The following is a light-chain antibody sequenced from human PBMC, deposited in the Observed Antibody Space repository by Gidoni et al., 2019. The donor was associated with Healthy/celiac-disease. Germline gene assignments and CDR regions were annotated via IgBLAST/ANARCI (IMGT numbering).Light chain of an antibody. Sequence: QSALTQPRPVSGSPGQSVTISCTGTSSDVGGYNYVSWYQQHPGKAPKRMIYAVSKRPSGVPDRFSGSKSGNTASLTISELQAEDEADYYCCSYAGSYTVVFGGGTKLTVL. J-gene: IGLJ2*01. V-gene: IGLV2-11*01. CDR1: SSDVGGYNY. CDR3: CSYAGSYTVV. CDR2: AVS.